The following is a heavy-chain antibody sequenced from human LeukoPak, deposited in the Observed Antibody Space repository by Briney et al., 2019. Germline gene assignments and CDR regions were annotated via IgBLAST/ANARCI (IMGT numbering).Heavy chain of an antibody. J-gene: IGHJ6*03. CDR3: AKGDSSSWYGYYYYYYMDV. CDR2: ISYDGSNK. CDR1: GFTFSSYG. Sequence: PGRSLRLSCAASGFTFSSYGMHWVRQAPGKGLEWVAVISYDGSNKYYADSVKGRFTISRDNSKNTLYLQMNSLRAEDTAVYYCAKGDSSSWYGYYYYYYMDVWGKGTTVTVSS. D-gene: IGHD6-13*01. V-gene: IGHV3-30*18.